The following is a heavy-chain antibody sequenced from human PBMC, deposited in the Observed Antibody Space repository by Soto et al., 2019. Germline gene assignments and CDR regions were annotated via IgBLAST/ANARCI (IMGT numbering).Heavy chain of an antibody. D-gene: IGHD1-7*01. CDR2: ISGSGGST. CDR3: AKNYNWNYNGYYFDY. CDR1: GFPFSSYA. Sequence: EVQLLESGGGLVQPGGSLRLSCAASGFPFSSYAMSWVRQAPGKGRRWASVISGSGGSTYYADSVKGRFTISRDNSKNTLYLQMNSLRAEDTAVYYCAKNYNWNYNGYYFDYWGQGTLVTVSS. V-gene: IGHV3-23*01. J-gene: IGHJ4*02.